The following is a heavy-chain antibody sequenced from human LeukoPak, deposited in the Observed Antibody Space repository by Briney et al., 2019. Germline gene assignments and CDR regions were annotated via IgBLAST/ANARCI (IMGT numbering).Heavy chain of an antibody. J-gene: IGHJ5*02. D-gene: IGHD2-2*01. CDR3: AREDLGEYCSSTSCYP. CDR1: GFTFDDYA. CDR2: ISSSSSYI. V-gene: IGHV3-21*01. Sequence: SGGSLRLSCAASGFTFDDYAMHWVRQAPGKGLEWVSSISSSSSYIYYADSVKGRFTISRDNAKNSLYLQMNSLRAEDTAVYYCAREDLGEYCSSTSCYPWGQGTLVTVSS.